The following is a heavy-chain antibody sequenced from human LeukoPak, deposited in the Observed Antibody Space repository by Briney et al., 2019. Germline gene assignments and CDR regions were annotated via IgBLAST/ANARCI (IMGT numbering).Heavy chain of an antibody. V-gene: IGHV3-23*01. CDR1: GFTFSSYG. J-gene: IGHJ6*03. Sequence: GGTLRLSCAASGFTFSSYGMSWVRQAPGKGLEWVSAISGSGGSTYYADSVKGRFTISRDNSKNTLYLQMNSLRAEDTAVYYCAKELWFGELSDFYMDVWGKGTTVTISS. D-gene: IGHD3-10*01. CDR3: AKELWFGELSDFYMDV. CDR2: ISGSGGST.